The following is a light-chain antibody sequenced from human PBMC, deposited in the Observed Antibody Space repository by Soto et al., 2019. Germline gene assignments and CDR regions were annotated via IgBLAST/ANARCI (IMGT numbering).Light chain of an antibody. CDR1: QSVSSSY. CDR2: GAS. Sequence: EIVLTQSPGTLPLSPGERATLSCRASQSVSSSYLAWYQQKPGQAPRLLIYGASSRATGIPDRFSGSGSGTDFTLTISRLEPEDFAVYYCQQYGSSPSTTFGPGTKVDIK. J-gene: IGKJ3*01. V-gene: IGKV3-20*01. CDR3: QQYGSSPSTT.